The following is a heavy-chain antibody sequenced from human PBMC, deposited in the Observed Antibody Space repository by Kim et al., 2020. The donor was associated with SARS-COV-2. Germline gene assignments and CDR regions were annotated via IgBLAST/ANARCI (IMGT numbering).Heavy chain of an antibody. V-gene: IGHV3-7*03. J-gene: IGHJ4*02. Sequence: EKYYVDSVKGRFTISRDNAKNSLYLQMNSLRAEDTAVYYCARDRRSYYDYWGQGTLVTVSS. CDR3: ARDRRSYYDY. CDR2: EK.